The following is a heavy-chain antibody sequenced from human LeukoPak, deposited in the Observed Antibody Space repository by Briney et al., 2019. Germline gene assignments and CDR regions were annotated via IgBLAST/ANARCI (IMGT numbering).Heavy chain of an antibody. J-gene: IGHJ4*02. CDR3: ARGLNYYGSLTWDY. Sequence: SETLSLTCAAYGGSFSGYYWSWIRQPPGKGLEWLGEINHSGSTNYNPSLKSRVTISVDTSKNQFSLKLSSVTAADTAVYYCARGLNYYGSLTWDYWGQGTLVTVSS. CDR2: INHSGST. CDR1: GGSFSGYY. V-gene: IGHV4-34*01. D-gene: IGHD3-10*01.